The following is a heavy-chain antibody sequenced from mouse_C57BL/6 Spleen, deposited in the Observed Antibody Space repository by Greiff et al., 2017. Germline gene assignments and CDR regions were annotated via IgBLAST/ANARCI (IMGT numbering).Heavy chain of an antibody. CDR1: GYTFTSYG. V-gene: IGHV1-58*01. J-gene: IGHJ1*03. Sequence: VQLQQSGAELVRPGSSVKMSCKTSGYTFTSYGINWVKQRPGQGLEWIGYIYIGNGYTEYNEKFKGKATLTSDPSSSTAYMQLNSLTSEDSAIXFCARGNGNCVGLYWYFDVWGTGTTVTVSS. CDR2: IYIGNGYT. CDR3: ARGNGNCVGLYWYFDV. D-gene: IGHD2-1*01.